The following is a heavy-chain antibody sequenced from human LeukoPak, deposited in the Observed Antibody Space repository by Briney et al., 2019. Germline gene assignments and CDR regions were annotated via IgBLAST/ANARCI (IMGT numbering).Heavy chain of an antibody. J-gene: IGHJ4*02. D-gene: IGHD5-12*01. V-gene: IGHV4-34*01. CDR2: INHSGST. CDR3: ARISGYLLGEYFDY. CDR1: GGSFSGYY. Sequence: PSETLSLTCAVYGGSFSGYYWSWIRQPPGKGLEWIGEINHSGSTNYNPSLKSRVTISVDTSKNQFSLKLSSVTAADTAVYYCARISGYLLGEYFDYWGQGTLVTVSS.